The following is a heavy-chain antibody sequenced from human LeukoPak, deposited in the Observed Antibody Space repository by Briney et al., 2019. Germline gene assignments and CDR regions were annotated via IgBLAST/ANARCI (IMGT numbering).Heavy chain of an antibody. Sequence: SETLSLTCTVSGGSISSYYWSWIRQPAGKGLEWIGRIYTSGSTNYNPSLKSRVTMSVDTSKNQFSLKLSSVTAADTAVYYCARSRLLWFGDLGSSSRYHFDYWGQGTRVTVSS. V-gene: IGHV4-4*07. J-gene: IGHJ4*02. CDR2: IYTSGST. CDR1: GGSISSYY. CDR3: ARSRLLWFGDLGSSSRYHFDY. D-gene: IGHD3-10*01.